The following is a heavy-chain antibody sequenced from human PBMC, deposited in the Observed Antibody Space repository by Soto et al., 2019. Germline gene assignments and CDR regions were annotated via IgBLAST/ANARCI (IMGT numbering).Heavy chain of an antibody. CDR3: AKGGQLLTEGGGY. CDR2: ISWNSGSI. CDR1: GFTFDDYA. V-gene: IGHV3-9*01. Sequence: EVQLVESGGGLVQPGRSLRLSCAASGFTFDDYAMHWVRQAPGKGLEWVSGISWNSGSIGYADSVKGRFTISRDNAKNSLNLQMNSLRAEDTAWYYCAKGGQLLTEGGGYWGQGTLVTVSS. J-gene: IGHJ4*02. D-gene: IGHD1-26*01.